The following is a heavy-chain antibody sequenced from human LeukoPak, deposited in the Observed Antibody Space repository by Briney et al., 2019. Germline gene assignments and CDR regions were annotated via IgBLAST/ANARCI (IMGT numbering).Heavy chain of an antibody. CDR3: ARGGGDILTGYYYYYYGMDV. J-gene: IGHJ6*02. D-gene: IGHD3-9*01. V-gene: IGHV4-4*07. CDR1: GGSISSYY. Sequence: PSETLSLTCTVSGGSISSYYWSWIRQPAGKGLEWIGRIYTSGSTNYNPSLKSRVTMSVDTSKNQFSLKLSSVTAADTAVYYCARGGGDILTGYYYYYYGMDVWGQGTTVTVSS. CDR2: IYTSGST.